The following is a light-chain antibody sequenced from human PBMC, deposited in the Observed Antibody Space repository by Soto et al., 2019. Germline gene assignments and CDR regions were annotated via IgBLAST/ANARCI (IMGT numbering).Light chain of an antibody. Sequence: DIQLTQSPSFLSASVGVRVTITCRASQDMNTYIAWYQHTPGKAPKLLIYGASTLQSGVPARFSGSESGAVFTLRISSLQPEDFATYYCQQLNSYPLTFSGGTKVEIK. V-gene: IGKV1-9*01. J-gene: IGKJ4*01. CDR1: QDMNTY. CDR2: GAS. CDR3: QQLNSYPLT.